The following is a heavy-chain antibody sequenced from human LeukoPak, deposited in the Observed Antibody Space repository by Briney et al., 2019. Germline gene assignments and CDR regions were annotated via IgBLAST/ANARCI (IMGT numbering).Heavy chain of an antibody. J-gene: IGHJ6*03. V-gene: IGHV3-13*01. D-gene: IGHD3-10*01. CDR1: GFTFSSYD. Sequence: SGGSLRLSCAASGFTFSSYDMHGVRQATGKGLEWVSAIGTAGDTYYPGSVKGRFTISRDNAKNSLYLQMNSLRAEDTAVYYCARDYSRSYGSGSPPSPHYYYYIDVWGKGTTVTVSS. CDR3: ARDYSRSYGSGSPPSPHYYYYIDV. CDR2: IGTAGDT.